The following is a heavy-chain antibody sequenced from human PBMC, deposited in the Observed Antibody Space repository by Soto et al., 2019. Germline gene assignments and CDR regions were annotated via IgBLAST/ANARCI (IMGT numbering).Heavy chain of an antibody. CDR3: ARGPSLPYIVGALTFDF. J-gene: IGHJ4*02. V-gene: IGHV1-18*01. Sequence: QVHLEQSGPEVKRPGASVKVSCKASGYNIMTYGISWVRQAPGQAPEWMGWSSGDNGNTNYPPNFQGGVSMTIDIFKTTASMELRSLRSDDSAVYYCARGPSLPYIVGALTFDFWGQGTPVTVSS. CDR1: GYNIMTYG. CDR2: SSGDNGNT. D-gene: IGHD1-26*01.